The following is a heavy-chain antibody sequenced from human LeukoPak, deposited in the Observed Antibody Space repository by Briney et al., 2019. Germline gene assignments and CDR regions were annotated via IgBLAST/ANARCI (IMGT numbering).Heavy chain of an antibody. J-gene: IGHJ6*02. V-gene: IGHV3-30-3*01. Sequence: QPGRSLRLSCAASGFTFSSYAMHWVRQAPGKGLEWVAVISCDGSNKYYADSVKGRFTISRDNSKNTLYLQMNSLRAEDTAVYYCSRGSFITIFGVVLWGQGTTVAVSS. D-gene: IGHD3-3*01. CDR1: GFTFSSYA. CDR2: ISCDGSNK. CDR3: SRGSFITIFGVVL.